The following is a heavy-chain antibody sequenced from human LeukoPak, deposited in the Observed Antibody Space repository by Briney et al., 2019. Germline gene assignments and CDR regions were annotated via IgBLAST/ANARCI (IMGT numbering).Heavy chain of an antibody. D-gene: IGHD3-16*02. Sequence: GGSLRLSCAASGFTFSSYSMNWVRQAPGKGLEWVSSISSSSSYIYSAGSVKGRFTISRDNAKKSLYLQMNSLRAEDTAVYYCARGPYDYVWGSYRRDYFDYWGQGTLVTVSS. CDR1: GFTFSSYS. J-gene: IGHJ4*02. V-gene: IGHV3-21*01. CDR2: ISSSSSYI. CDR3: ARGPYDYVWGSYRRDYFDY.